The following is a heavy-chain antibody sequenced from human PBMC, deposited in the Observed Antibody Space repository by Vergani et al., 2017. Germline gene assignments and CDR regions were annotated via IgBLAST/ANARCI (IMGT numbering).Heavy chain of an antibody. CDR2: ISGSGGST. Sequence: VHLVESGGGVVQPGRSLRLSCAASGFTFSSYAMSWVRQAPGKGLEWVSAISGSGGSTYYADSVKGRFTISRDNSKNTLYLQMNSLRAEDTAVYYCARKKYYDSKDYYQVEPFDYWGQGTLVTVSS. CDR3: ARKKYYDSKDYYQVEPFDY. V-gene: IGHV3-23*04. D-gene: IGHD3-22*01. CDR1: GFTFSSYA. J-gene: IGHJ4*02.